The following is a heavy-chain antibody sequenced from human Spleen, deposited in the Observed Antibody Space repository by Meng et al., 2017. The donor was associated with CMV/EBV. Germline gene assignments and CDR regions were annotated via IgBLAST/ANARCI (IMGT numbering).Heavy chain of an antibody. CDR2: ISYDGSNK. V-gene: IGHV3-30*04. D-gene: IGHD2-2*01. CDR1: GFTFSSYA. Sequence: SGFTFSSYAMHWVRQAPGKGLEWVAVISYDGSNKYYADSVKGRFTISRDNSKNTLYLQMNSLRAEDTAVYYCARVLLSDIVVVPAAWGQGTLVTVSS. CDR3: ARVLLSDIVVVPAA. J-gene: IGHJ5*02.